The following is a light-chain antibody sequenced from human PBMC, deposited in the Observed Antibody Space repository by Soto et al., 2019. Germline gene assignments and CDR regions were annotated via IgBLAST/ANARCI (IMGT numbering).Light chain of an antibody. J-gene: IGKJ2*01. V-gene: IGKV3-15*01. CDR2: GAS. CDR1: QSVSSN. Sequence: EIVMTQSLATLSVSPGERATLSCRASQSVSSNLVWYQQKRGQAPRLLIYGASTRATGIPARFSGSGSGTEFTLTISSLQSEDFAVYYCKQYNNWPPTFGQGTKLEIK. CDR3: KQYNNWPPT.